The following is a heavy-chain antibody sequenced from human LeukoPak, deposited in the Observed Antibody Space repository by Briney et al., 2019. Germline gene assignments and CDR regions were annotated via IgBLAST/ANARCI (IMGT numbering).Heavy chain of an antibody. J-gene: IGHJ4*02. CDR3: ARSLRGVYGDY. CDR2: INHSGST. CDR1: GGSFSGYY. D-gene: IGHD4-17*01. Sequence: SETLSLTCAVYGGSFSGYYWSWIRQPPGKGLEWIGEINHSGSTNYNPSLKSRVTISVDTSKNQFSLKLSSVTAADTAVYYCARSLRGVYGDYWGQGTLVTVSS. V-gene: IGHV4-34*01.